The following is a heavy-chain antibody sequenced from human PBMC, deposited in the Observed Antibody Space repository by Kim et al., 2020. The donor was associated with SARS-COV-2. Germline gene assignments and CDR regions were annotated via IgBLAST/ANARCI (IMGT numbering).Heavy chain of an antibody. D-gene: IGHD1-26*01. J-gene: IGHJ1*01. CDR3: ARGGGSYFDYFQH. Sequence: GGSLRLSCAASGFTFSSYAMHWVRQAPGKGLEWVAVISYDGSNKYYADSVKGRFTISRDNSKNTLYLQMNSLRAEDTAVYYCARGGGSYFDYFQHWGQGTLVTVSS. V-gene: IGHV3-30*04. CDR2: ISYDGSNK. CDR1: GFTFSSYA.